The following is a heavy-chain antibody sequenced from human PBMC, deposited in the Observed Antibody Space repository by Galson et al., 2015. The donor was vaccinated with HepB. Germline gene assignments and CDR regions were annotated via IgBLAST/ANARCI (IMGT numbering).Heavy chain of an antibody. CDR2: ISWNSGSI. CDR3: AKSGGMNYYYYMDV. J-gene: IGHJ6*03. D-gene: IGHD1-26*01. CDR1: GFPFDDYA. Sequence: SLRLSCAASGFPFDDYAMHWVRQAPGKGLEWVSRISWNSGSIDYAGSAKGRFTISRDNAKNSLYLQMNSLRAEDTALYYCAKSGGMNYYYYMDVWGKGTTVTVSS. V-gene: IGHV3-9*01.